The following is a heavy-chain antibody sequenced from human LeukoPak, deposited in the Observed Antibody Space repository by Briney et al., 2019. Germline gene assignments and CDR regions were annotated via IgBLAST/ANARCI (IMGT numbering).Heavy chain of an antibody. V-gene: IGHV3-23*01. CDR3: AKEERYYYDSSGPSRGPFDY. Sequence: PGGSLRLSCAASGFTFSSYAMSRVRQAPGKGLEWVSAISGSGGSTYYADSVKGRFTISRDNSKNTLYLQMNSLRAEDTAVYYCAKEERYYYDSSGPSRGPFDYWGQGTLVTVSS. D-gene: IGHD3-22*01. J-gene: IGHJ4*02. CDR1: GFTFSSYA. CDR2: ISGSGGST.